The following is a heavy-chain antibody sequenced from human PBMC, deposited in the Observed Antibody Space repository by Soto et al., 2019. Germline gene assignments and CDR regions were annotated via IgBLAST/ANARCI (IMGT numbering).Heavy chain of an antibody. CDR2: NSYKSSSI. D-gene: IGHD2-15*01. V-gene: IGHV3-21*01. Sequence: GGSLRLSCAASGFTFSSYSMNWVRQAPGMGLEWVSSNSYKSSSIYYADSVKGRFTISRDNAKKSLYLQINSLRAEDTAAYYCARDMGYCSGRSCYYFDYWGQGTLVTVSS. CDR1: GFTFSSYS. CDR3: ARDMGYCSGRSCYYFDY. J-gene: IGHJ4*02.